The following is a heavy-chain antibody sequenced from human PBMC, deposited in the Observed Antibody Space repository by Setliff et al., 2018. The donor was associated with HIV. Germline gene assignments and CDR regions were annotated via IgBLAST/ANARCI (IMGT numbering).Heavy chain of an antibody. J-gene: IGHJ4*02. D-gene: IGHD2-2*01. CDR1: GYSIISSGW. V-gene: IGHV4-28*01. CDR2: VYYSGTT. Sequence: SETLSLTCAVSGYSIISSGWWHWVRQSPGKGLEWIGSVYYSGTTYYNPSLKSRLRMSVDTSKNQFTLKVISMTAADTAVYYCARLSCSSNSCPFDYWVQGTLVTVSS. CDR3: ARLSCSSNSCPFDY.